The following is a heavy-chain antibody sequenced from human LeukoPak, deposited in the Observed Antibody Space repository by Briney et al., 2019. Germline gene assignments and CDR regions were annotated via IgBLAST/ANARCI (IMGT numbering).Heavy chain of an antibody. V-gene: IGHV4-59*01. CDR2: IYYSGST. CDR3: ARSPEAILYPNWFDP. J-gene: IGHJ5*02. CDR1: GGSISSYY. Sequence: SETLSLTCTVSGGSISSYYWSWIRQPPGKGLEWIGYIYYSGSTNYNPSLKSRVTISVDTSKNQFSLKLSSVTAADTAVCYCARSPEAILYPNWFDPWGQGTLVTVSS. D-gene: IGHD2-8*01.